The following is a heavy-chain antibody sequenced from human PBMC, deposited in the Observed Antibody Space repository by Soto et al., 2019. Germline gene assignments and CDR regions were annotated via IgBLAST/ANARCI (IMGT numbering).Heavy chain of an antibody. CDR2: FSGSGGST. V-gene: IGHV3-23*01. J-gene: IGHJ4*02. CDR3: AKGDSRYGYTGIDS. Sequence: EVQLLESGGGLVQPGGSLRLSCAASGFTFSIYAMSWVRQAPGKGLEWVSSFSGSGGSTYYADSVKGRFTISRDNSNNTLYLQMNSLRAADTAVYYCAKGDSRYGYTGIDSWGQGTLVIVSS. CDR1: GFTFSIYA. D-gene: IGHD5-18*01.